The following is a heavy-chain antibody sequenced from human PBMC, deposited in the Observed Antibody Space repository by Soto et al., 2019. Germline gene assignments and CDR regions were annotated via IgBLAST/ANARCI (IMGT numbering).Heavy chain of an antibody. D-gene: IGHD3-3*01. CDR2: IYYSGST. V-gene: IGHV4-30-4*01. CDR3: ARVVYISSKRFLARWFDP. J-gene: IGHJ5*02. CDR1: GGSISSGDYY. Sequence: SETLSLTCTVSGGSISSGDYYWSWIRQPPGKGLEWIAYIYYSGSTYYNPSLKSRVTISVDTSKNQFSLKLSSVTAADTAVYYCARVVYISSKRFLARWFDPWGQGTLVTVSS.